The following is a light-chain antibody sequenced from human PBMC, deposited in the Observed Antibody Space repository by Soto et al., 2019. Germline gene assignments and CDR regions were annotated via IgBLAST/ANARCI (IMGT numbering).Light chain of an antibody. J-gene: IGLJ1*01. CDR1: SSDVGGYDY. CDR2: EVS. Sequence: QSALTQPASVSGSPGQSITISCTGTSSDVGGYDYVSWYQQQSGKAPKLIIYEVSSRPSGVSNRFSGSKSGNTASLTISGLQADDEDDYYCDSFTSSRDYVFGVGTKVTVL. CDR3: DSFTSSRDYV. V-gene: IGLV2-14*01.